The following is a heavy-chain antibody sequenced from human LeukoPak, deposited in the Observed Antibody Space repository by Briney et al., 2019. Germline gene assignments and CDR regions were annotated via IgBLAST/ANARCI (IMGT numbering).Heavy chain of an antibody. Sequence: SETLSLTCAVSGGSISGFYWTWIRQPPGKGLEFIGQIHYSGSTDYNPSLKSRITMSVDTSKNQFFLSLNSVAAADTAVYYCAKFGLYYNMDVWGQGTTVTVSS. CDR3: AKFGLYYNMDV. V-gene: IGHV4-59*03. CDR2: IHYSGST. J-gene: IGHJ6*02. CDR1: GGSISGFY. D-gene: IGHD3-16*01.